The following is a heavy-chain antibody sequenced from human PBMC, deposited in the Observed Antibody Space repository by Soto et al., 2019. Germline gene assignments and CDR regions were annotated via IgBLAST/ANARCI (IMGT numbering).Heavy chain of an antibody. Sequence: QVQLVQSGAEVKKPGSSVKVSCKASGGTFSSYAISWVRQAPGQGLEWMGGIIPIFGTANYAQKFQGRVTITADESTITAYIELSSLRSEDTAVYYCALSITMVQGVISYYYYYGMDVWGQGTTVTVSS. V-gene: IGHV1-69*01. CDR1: GGTFSSYA. CDR3: ALSITMVQGVISYYYYYGMDV. D-gene: IGHD3-10*01. CDR2: IIPIFGTA. J-gene: IGHJ6*02.